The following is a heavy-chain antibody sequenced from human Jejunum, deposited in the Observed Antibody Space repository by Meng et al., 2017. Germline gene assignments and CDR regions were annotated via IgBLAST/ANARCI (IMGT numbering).Heavy chain of an antibody. CDR3: ARVDCTSGVCVDGMDV. Sequence: GSLRLSCTVSGDSLKTLYHYWGWIRQPPGKGLEWIGNIYYTGSTYYNVSLTSRVTISVDTSNNQFSLTLRSVTAADSAVYYCARVDCTSGVCVDGMDVWGQGTTVTVSS. CDR1: GDSLKTLYHY. J-gene: IGHJ6*02. D-gene: IGHD2-8*01. V-gene: IGHV4-39*07. CDR2: IYYTGST.